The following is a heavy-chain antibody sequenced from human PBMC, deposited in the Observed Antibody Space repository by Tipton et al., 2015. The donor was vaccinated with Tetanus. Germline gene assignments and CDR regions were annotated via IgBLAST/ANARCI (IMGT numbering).Heavy chain of an antibody. CDR3: AKEGPYSSSSDY. CDR1: GFTFSSYG. J-gene: IGHJ4*02. D-gene: IGHD6-6*01. CDR2: ISYDGSNK. V-gene: IGHV3-30*18. Sequence: SLRLSCAASGFTFSSYGMHWVRQAPGKGLEWVAVISYDGSNKYYADSVKGRFTISRDNSKNTLYLQMNSLRAEDTAVYYCAKEGPYSSSSDYWGQGTLVTVSS.